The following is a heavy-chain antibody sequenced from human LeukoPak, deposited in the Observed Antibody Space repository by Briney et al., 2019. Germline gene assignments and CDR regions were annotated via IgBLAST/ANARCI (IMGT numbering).Heavy chain of an antibody. CDR3: SRSRYYYGSGSYYSAYLMDV. D-gene: IGHD3-10*01. V-gene: IGHV4-59*01. J-gene: IGHJ6*02. CDR2: IYSSRNT. CDR1: GGSISGYY. Sequence: SETLSLTCTVSGGSISGYYWSWIRQPPGKGLEWIGYIYSSRNTDYSPPLKGRVIISVNTSKNQFSLKLSSVTAADTAVYYCSRSRYYYGSGSYYSAYLMDVWGQGTTVTVSS.